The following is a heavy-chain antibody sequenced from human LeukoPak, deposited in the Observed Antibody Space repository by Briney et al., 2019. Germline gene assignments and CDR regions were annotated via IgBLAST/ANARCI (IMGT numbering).Heavy chain of an antibody. CDR1: GGSISSYY. Sequence: SETLSLTCTVSGGSISSYYWSWIRQPPGKGLEWIGYIYDSGSTNYNPSLKRRVTISVDTSKNQFSLKLSSVTAADTAVYYCARDELYCSSTSCSNFYYYGMDVWGKGTTVTVSS. CDR3: ARDELYCSSTSCSNFYYYGMDV. CDR2: IYDSGST. D-gene: IGHD2-2*01. V-gene: IGHV4-59*01. J-gene: IGHJ6*04.